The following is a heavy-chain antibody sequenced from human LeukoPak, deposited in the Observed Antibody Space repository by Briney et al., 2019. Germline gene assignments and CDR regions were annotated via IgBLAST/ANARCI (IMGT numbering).Heavy chain of an antibody. J-gene: IGHJ4*02. D-gene: IGHD2-15*01. CDR2: ISGSGGST. CDR1: GFTFSSYA. CDR3: FRHLVVPGAGADY. V-gene: IGHV3-23*01. Sequence: TGGSLRLSCAASGFTFSSYAMSWVRQAPGKGLEWVSAISGSGGSTYYADSVKGRFTISRDNSKNTLYLQMDSLKTEDTAVYYCFRHLVVPGAGADYWGQGTLVTVSS.